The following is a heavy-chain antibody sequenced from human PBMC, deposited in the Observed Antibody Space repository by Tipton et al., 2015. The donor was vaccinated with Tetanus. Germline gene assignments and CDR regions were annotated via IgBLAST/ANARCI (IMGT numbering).Heavy chain of an antibody. CDR3: ARANNEFPKKGPFDS. V-gene: IGHV4-39*02. Sequence: TLSLTCIVSGGSMSGSGHYGAWVRQSPGKGLEWIGSISYSGRTYYSPSLKSRVNMSVDTSKKDFSVRLGSVTAADTAVYYCARANNEFPKKGPFDSWGQGSLVTVSS. CDR1: GGSMSGSGHY. CDR2: ISYSGRT. D-gene: IGHD1-1*01. J-gene: IGHJ4*02.